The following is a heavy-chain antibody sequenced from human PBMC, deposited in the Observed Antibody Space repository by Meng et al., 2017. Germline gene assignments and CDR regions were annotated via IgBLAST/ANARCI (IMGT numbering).Heavy chain of an antibody. CDR2: IYHSGST. CDR1: GGSISSSNW. J-gene: IGHJ5*02. CDR3: ARDVSRGRGDYIWFDP. D-gene: IGHD4-17*01. V-gene: IGHV4-4*02. Sequence: GSLRLSCAVSGGSISSSNWWSWVRQPPGKGLEWIGEIYHSGSTYYNPSLKSRVTISRDNAKNSLYLQMNSLRAEDTAVYYCARDVSRGRGDYIWFDPWGQGTLVTVSS.